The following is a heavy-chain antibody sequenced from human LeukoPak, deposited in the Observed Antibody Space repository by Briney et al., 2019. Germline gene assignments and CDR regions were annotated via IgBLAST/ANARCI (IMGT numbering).Heavy chain of an antibody. J-gene: IGHJ5*02. CDR3: AKDIGPKFTGQWLVKGLWFDP. Sequence: GGSLRLSCAASGFTFDDYAMHWVRQAPGKGLEWVSGISWNSGSIGYADSVKGRFTISRDNAKNSLYLQMNSLRAEDTALYYCAKDIGPKFTGQWLVKGLWFDPWGQGTLVTVSS. V-gene: IGHV3-9*01. CDR1: GFTFDDYA. CDR2: ISWNSGSI. D-gene: IGHD6-19*01.